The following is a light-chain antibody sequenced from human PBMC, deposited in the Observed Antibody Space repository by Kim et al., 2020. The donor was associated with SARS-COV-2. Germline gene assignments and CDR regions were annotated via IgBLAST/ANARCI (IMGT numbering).Light chain of an antibody. CDR2: GSS. Sequence: SPGERATLYCRASQNVNTYLAWYQQKLGQAPRLLIYGSSKRATGIPARFTGSGSGTDFTLTISSLEPEDFGVYYCQQRNSWPPWTFGQGTKVDIK. V-gene: IGKV3-11*01. J-gene: IGKJ1*01. CDR1: QNVNTY. CDR3: QQRNSWPPWT.